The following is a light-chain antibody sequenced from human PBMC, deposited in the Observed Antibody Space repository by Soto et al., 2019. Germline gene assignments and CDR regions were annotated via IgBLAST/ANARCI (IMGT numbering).Light chain of an antibody. Sequence: QSALTQPASVSGSPGQSITISCTGTISDIGGYNFISWYQHHPGKAPKLVIYDVNNRPSGISYRFSGSKSGNTASLTISGLQAEDEADYYCASYTRTTTLVFGGGTKPPS. J-gene: IGLJ2*01. CDR1: ISDIGGYNF. CDR3: ASYTRTTTLV. V-gene: IGLV2-14*01. CDR2: DVN.